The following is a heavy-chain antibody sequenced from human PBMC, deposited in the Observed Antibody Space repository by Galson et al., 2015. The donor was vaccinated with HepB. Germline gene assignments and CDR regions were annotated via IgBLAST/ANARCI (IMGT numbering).Heavy chain of an antibody. Sequence: SLRLSCAASGFTFSSYGMHWVRQAPGKGLEWVAVISYDGSNKYYADSVKGRFTISRDNSKNTLYLQMNSLRAEDTAVYYCAKFPMNKYYDFWSGGNDWFDPWGQGTLVTVSS. V-gene: IGHV3-30*18. D-gene: IGHD3-3*01. CDR3: AKFPMNKYYDFWSGGNDWFDP. J-gene: IGHJ5*02. CDR1: GFTFSSYG. CDR2: ISYDGSNK.